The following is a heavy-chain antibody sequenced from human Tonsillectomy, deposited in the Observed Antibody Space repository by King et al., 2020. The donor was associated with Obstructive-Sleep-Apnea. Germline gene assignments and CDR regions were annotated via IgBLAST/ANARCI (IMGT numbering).Heavy chain of an antibody. CDR2: VRYDGSNK. Sequence: VQLVESGGGVVQPGGSLRLSCAASGFTLSSYAMHWVRQAPGKGLEWVAFVRYDGSNKYYADSVKGRFTISRDNSKNTLYLQMNSLRAEETAVYYCAKDGAWELDEYFQHWGQGTLVTVSS. CDR1: GFTLSSYA. CDR3: AKDGAWELDEYFQH. V-gene: IGHV3-30*02. J-gene: IGHJ1*01. D-gene: IGHD1-26*01.